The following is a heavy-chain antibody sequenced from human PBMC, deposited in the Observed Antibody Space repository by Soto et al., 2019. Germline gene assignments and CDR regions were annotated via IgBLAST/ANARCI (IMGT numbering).Heavy chain of an antibody. J-gene: IGHJ3*02. D-gene: IGHD4-17*01. CDR1: GLTVTGKKY. Sequence: DVQLVESGGGLIQPGGSLRLSCEASGLTVTGKKYVAWVRQAPGKGLEWVSGVYVTDGIYYADSVKGRFTSSRDNSKTIVYLEMNSLTPDDTAVYYCATWRLREHAYDIWGLGTTVTVSS. CDR3: ATWRLREHAYDI. V-gene: IGHV3-53*01. CDR2: VYVTDGI.